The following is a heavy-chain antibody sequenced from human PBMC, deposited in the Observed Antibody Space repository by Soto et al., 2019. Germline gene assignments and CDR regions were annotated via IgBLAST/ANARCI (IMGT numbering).Heavy chain of an antibody. CDR1: GYPFTGYY. J-gene: IGHJ5*02. Sequence: GASVKVSCKASGYPFTGYYMHWVRQAPGQGLEWMGWINPNSGGTNYAQKFQGRVTMTRDTSISTAYMELSRLRSDDTAVYYCARDKAGRRIVVVPAAIGGPYNCFDPRGKGPLVTVSS. V-gene: IGHV1-2*02. D-gene: IGHD2-2*01. CDR2: INPNSGGT. CDR3: ARDKAGRRIVVVPAAIGGPYNCFDP.